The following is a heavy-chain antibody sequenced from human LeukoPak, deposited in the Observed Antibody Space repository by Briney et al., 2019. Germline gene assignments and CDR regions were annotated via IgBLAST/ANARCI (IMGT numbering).Heavy chain of an antibody. V-gene: IGHV1-2*02. CDR3: ARGEYGYAVDY. J-gene: IGHJ4*02. D-gene: IGHD4-17*01. Sequence: GASVKVSCKASGYSFPAKYMHWVRQAPGQGLEWMGWINPNSGDTTSAQKFQGRVTMTRDTSISTAYMELSSLTSDDTAVYYCARGEYGYAVDYWGQGTLVTVSS. CDR1: GYSFPAKY. CDR2: INPNSGDT.